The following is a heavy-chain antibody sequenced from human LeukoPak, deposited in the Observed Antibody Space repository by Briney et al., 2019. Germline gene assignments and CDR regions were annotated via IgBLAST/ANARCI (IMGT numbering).Heavy chain of an antibody. CDR1: GFTFSSYW. CDR3: SRSAYYDGSGNYYDY. CDR2: ISDGGSTT. V-gene: IGHV3-74*01. J-gene: IGHJ4*02. D-gene: IGHD3-22*01. Sequence: GGSLRLSCAASGFTFSSYWMHWVRQAPGKGLVWVSRISDGGSTTTYADSVKGRFTISRDNAMNTLYLQMNGLRAEDTAVYYCSRSAYYDGSGNYYDYWGQGTLVTVSS.